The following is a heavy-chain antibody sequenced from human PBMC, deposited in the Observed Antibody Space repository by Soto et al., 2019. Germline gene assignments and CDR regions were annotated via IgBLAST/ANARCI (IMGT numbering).Heavy chain of an antibody. V-gene: IGHV3-11*06. CDR2: ISSSSSYT. CDR1: GFTFSDYY. J-gene: IGHJ3*02. CDR3: ARDGYYDSSGYPRDAFDI. D-gene: IGHD3-22*01. Sequence: LRLSCAASGFTFSDYYMSWIRQAPGKGLEWVSYISSSSSYTNYADSVKGRFTISRDNAKNSLYLQMNSLRAEGTAVYYCARDGYYDSSGYPRDAFDIWGQGTMVTVSS.